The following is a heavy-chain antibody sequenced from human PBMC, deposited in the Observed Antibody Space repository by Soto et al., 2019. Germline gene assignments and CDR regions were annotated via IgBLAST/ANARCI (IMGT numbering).Heavy chain of an antibody. CDR2: ISSTSTYI. V-gene: IGHV3-21*01. Sequence: GGSLRLSCAASEFTFSSYSMNWVRQAPGKGLEWVSSISSTSTYIYFADSVKGRFTISRDNAKNSLYLQMNSLRAEDTAVFYCARVLVVVLGAHDTFDIWGQGTLVTVSS. CDR1: EFTFSSYS. D-gene: IGHD2-2*01. CDR3: ARVLVVVLGAHDTFDI. J-gene: IGHJ3*02.